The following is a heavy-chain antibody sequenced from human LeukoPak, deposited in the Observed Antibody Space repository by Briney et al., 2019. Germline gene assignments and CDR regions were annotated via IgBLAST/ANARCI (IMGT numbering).Heavy chain of an antibody. CDR2: VDYSGYT. CDR1: GGSVSNTNYY. D-gene: IGHD3-3*01. Sequence: PSETLSLTCCVSGGSVSNTNYYWGWIRQPPGKGLEWLGSVDYSGYTYQSPSHNSRVTISVDTSKNQFSLKMTSVTAADTAVYYCARSIFSGSYAFDFWGHGTLVTVSS. CDR3: ARSIFSGSYAFDF. V-gene: IGHV4-39*07. J-gene: IGHJ4*01.